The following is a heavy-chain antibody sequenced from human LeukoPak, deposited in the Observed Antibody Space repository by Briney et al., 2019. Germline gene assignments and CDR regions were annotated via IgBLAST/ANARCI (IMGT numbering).Heavy chain of an antibody. Sequence: GGSLRLSCAASGFTFSSYGMHWVRQAPGKGLEWVAVISYDGSNKYYADSVKGRFTISRDNSKNTLYLQMNSLRAEDTAVYYSAKDHYDFWSGYSHYYYGMDVWGQGTTVTVSS. CDR2: ISYDGSNK. CDR1: GFTFSSYG. J-gene: IGHJ6*02. CDR3: AKDHYDFWSGYSHYYYGMDV. D-gene: IGHD3-3*01. V-gene: IGHV3-30*18.